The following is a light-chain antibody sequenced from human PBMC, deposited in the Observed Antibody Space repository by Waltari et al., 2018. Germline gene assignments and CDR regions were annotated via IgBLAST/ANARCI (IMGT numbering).Light chain of an antibody. CDR3: QSSDTNCTHV. Sequence: SYELTQPPSVSVSPGQTARITCSGDASANQYVYWYQQKPGQAPVLMIYKDTERPSGIPERFSGSSSGTTVTLTISGVQAEDVADYYCQSSDTNCTHVFGIGTKVTVL. CDR1: ASANQY. CDR2: KDT. J-gene: IGLJ1*01. V-gene: IGLV3-25*03.